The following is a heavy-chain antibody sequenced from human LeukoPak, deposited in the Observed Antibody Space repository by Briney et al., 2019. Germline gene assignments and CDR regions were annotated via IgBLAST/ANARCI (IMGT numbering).Heavy chain of an antibody. CDR3: ARGYYYDSSGFPSPYYFDY. J-gene: IGHJ4*02. CDR1: VGTFSSYA. V-gene: IGHV1-69*01. D-gene: IGHD3-22*01. CDR2: IIPIFGTA. Sequence: GASVKVSCKASVGTFSSYAISWVRQAPGHGLEWMGGIIPIFGTANYAQKSQGRVTITADQSTSTAYMELCSLRSEDTAVYYCARGYYYDSSGFPSPYYFDYWGQGTLVTVSS.